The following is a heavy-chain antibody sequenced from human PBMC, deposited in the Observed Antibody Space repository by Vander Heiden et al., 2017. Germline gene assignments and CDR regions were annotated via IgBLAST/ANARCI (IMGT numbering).Heavy chain of an antibody. V-gene: IGHV3-33*01. CDR1: GFNLINYA. D-gene: IGHD3-22*01. J-gene: IGHJ4*02. CDR2: IWNDGTKK. Sequence: QVQLVESGGGVVQPGRSLTRSCTVSGFNLINYAIHWVRQAPGKGLEWVAVIWNDGTKKYYADSVKGRFAISRDNSENTLYLEMNSLRADDTAVYYCARVDDSSGYAPTDYWGQGTLVTVSS. CDR3: ARVDDSSGYAPTDY.